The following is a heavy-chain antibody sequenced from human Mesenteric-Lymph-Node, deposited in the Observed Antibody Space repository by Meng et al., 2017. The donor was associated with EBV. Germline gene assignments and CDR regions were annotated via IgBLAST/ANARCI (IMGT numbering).Heavy chain of an antibody. CDR2: VHHSGLT. J-gene: IGHJ4*02. Sequence: RQFQESGLGLWKPSQPLSLTCTVSGGSVNSGGYSWSWIWQSPEKGLEWIGYVHHSGLTYYNPSLETRVIISLERSKNQFSLKLTSVTAADTAVYYCAGGDYVNQFNYWGQGTLVTVSS. V-gene: IGHV4-30-2*06. D-gene: IGHD4-17*01. CDR3: AGGDYVNQFNY. CDR1: GGSVNSGGYS.